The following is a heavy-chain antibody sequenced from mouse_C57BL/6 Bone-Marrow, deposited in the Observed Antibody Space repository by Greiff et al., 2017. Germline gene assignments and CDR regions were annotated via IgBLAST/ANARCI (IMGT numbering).Heavy chain of an antibody. CDR2: IYPGSGST. CDR1: GYTFTSYW. D-gene: IGHD2-5*01. Sequence: QVQLQQPGAELVKPGASVKMSCKASGYTFTSYWITWVKQRPGQGLEWIGDIYPGSGSTNSNEKFKSKATLTVDTSSSTPYMQLSSLTSEDSAVYYCARPYYSNYWYFDVWGTGTTVTVSS. V-gene: IGHV1-55*01. CDR3: ARPYYSNYWYFDV. J-gene: IGHJ1*03.